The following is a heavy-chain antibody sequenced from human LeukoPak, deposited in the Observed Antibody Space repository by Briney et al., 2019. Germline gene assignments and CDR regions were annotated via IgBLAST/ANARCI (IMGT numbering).Heavy chain of an antibody. J-gene: IGHJ3*01. D-gene: IGHD2-15*01. CDR1: GFDFSSNW. CDR2: IKGDGIST. Sequence: TGGSLRLSCAASGFDFSSNWMHWVRHAPGQGLVWVSRIKGDGISTNYADSVKGRFTISRDIAKNTLYLQMNSLRAEDTALYFCATRQFCSGGTCYGLSFWGQGTMVTISS. CDR3: ATRQFCSGGTCYGLSF. V-gene: IGHV3-74*01.